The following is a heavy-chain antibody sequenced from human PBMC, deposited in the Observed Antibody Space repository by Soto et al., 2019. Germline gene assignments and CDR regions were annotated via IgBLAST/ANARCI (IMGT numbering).Heavy chain of an antibody. J-gene: IGHJ4*02. Sequence: GESLKISCKGSGYSFTSYWIGWVRQMPGKGLEWLGIIYPGDSHTRYSPSLQGQVTISADKSISTAYLQWNSLKASDTAIYYCARQGYCSTTACSTVDYWGQGTLVTVSS. CDR2: IYPGDSHT. D-gene: IGHD2-2*02. CDR1: GYSFTSYW. CDR3: ARQGYCSTTACSTVDY. V-gene: IGHV5-51*01.